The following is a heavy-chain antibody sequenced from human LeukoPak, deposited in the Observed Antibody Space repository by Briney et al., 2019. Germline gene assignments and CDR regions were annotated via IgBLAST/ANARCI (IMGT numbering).Heavy chain of an antibody. Sequence: GAAVKVSCKASGYTFTSYGISWVRQAPGQGLEWMGWISAYNGNKNYPQKLQGRVTMTTDTSTSAAYLELRSLRSDDTAVYYCARDGFLMGDRFYGSGRGSWFDPWGQGNLVTVSS. CDR2: ISAYNGNK. D-gene: IGHD3-10*01. V-gene: IGHV1-18*01. J-gene: IGHJ5*02. CDR3: ARDGFLMGDRFYGSGRGSWFDP. CDR1: GYTFTSYG.